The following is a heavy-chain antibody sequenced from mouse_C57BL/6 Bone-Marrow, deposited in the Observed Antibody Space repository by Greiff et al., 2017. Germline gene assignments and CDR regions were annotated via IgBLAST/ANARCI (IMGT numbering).Heavy chain of an antibody. J-gene: IGHJ2*01. CDR3: ARGGNYGGYYFDY. D-gene: IGHD2-1*01. CDR2: FHPYNDDT. V-gene: IGHV1-47*01. CDR1: GYTFPPYP. Sequence: VQLQQSGAELVKPGASGKMSCKASGYTFPPYPIEWMKQNHGKSLEWIGNFHPYNDDTKYNEKFKGKATLTVEKSSSTVYLELSRLTSDDSAVYYCARGGNYGGYYFDYGGQGTTLTVSS.